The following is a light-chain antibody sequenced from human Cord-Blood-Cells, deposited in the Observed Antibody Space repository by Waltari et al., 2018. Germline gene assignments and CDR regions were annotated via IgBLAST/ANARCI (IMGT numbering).Light chain of an antibody. V-gene: IGKV3-11*01. Sequence: EIVLTQSPATLSLSPGERATLSCRASQGVSSYLAWYQQKPGKAPRLLIYDASNRATGIPARFSGSGSGTDFTLTISSLEPEDFAVYYCQQRSNWPITFGQGTRLEIK. CDR1: QGVSSY. CDR3: QQRSNWPIT. J-gene: IGKJ5*01. CDR2: DAS.